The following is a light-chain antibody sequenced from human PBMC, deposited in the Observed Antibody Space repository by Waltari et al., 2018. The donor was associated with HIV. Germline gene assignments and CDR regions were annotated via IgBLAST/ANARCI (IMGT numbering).Light chain of an antibody. CDR3: LLFYSGVRV. Sequence: QAVVTQEPSLTVSPGGPVTLTCGSSTGAITSGHYTYWLQRKPGQAPTTLIYNINTKPSWTPARFSGFLLGGKAALTLSGAQSEDESEYYFLLFYSGVRVFGGGTKLTVL. CDR1: TGAITSGHY. CDR2: NIN. V-gene: IGLV7-46*01. J-gene: IGLJ2*01.